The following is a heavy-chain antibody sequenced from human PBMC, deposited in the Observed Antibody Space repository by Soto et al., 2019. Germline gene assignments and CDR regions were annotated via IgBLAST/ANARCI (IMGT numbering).Heavy chain of an antibody. V-gene: IGHV3-30*18. J-gene: IGHJ4*02. Sequence: GGSLRLSCAASGFTFSSYGMHWVRQAPGKGLEWVAVISYDGSNKYYADSVKGRFTISRDNSKNTLYLQMNSLRAEDTAVYYCAKDWWLRSLFGWDRARLFDYWGQGTLVTVSS. CDR2: ISYDGSNK. D-gene: IGHD5-12*01. CDR3: AKDWWLRSLFGWDRARLFDY. CDR1: GFTFSSYG.